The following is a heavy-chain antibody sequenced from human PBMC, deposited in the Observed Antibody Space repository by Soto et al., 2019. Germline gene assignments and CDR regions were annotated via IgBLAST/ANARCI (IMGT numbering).Heavy chain of an antibody. J-gene: IGHJ6*02. CDR3: ARGYYYYGMDV. Sequence: ASVKVSCKASGYTFTSYAMHWVRQATGQRLEWMGWINAGNGNTKYSQKFQGRVTITRDTSASTAYMELSSLRSVDTAVYYCARGYYYYGMDVWGQGTTVNVSS. V-gene: IGHV1-3*01. CDR2: INAGNGNT. CDR1: GYTFTSYA.